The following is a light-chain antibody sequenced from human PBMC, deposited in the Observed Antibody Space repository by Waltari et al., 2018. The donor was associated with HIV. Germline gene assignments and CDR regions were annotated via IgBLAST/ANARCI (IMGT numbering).Light chain of an antibody. CDR2: AAS. CDR1: RDIKND. CDR3: QQSYSSWT. J-gene: IGKJ1*01. Sequence: ALQLTQSPSSLSASVGESVTITCRSGRDIKNDLGWYQQRPGAAPRLLIFAASRLQSGVSSRFSGSGSGTEFTLTISSLQPEDFAIYYCQQSYSSWTFGQGTKVEIK. V-gene: IGKV1-6*01.